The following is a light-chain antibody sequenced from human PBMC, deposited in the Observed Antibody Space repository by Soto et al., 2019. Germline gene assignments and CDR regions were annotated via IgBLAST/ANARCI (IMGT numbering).Light chain of an antibody. CDR3: QQANRVPLS. CDR2: WAS. Sequence: DIVMTQSPDSLAVSLGERATINCASSQSVLFSPNNKNYLAWYQQKPGQPPKLLIYWASIRESGVPHRFSASGSGTDFTLTISSLQPEDFAIYYCQQANRVPLSFGQGTRLDIK. V-gene: IGKV4-1*01. J-gene: IGKJ5*01. CDR1: QSVLFSPNNKNY.